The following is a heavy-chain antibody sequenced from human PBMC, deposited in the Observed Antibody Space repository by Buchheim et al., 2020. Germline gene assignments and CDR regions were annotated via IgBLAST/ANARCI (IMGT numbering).Heavy chain of an antibody. CDR3: ARDLSDYGDYEGGIDY. CDR2: ISSSSSTI. CDR1: GFTFSSYS. V-gene: IGHV3-48*01. Sequence: EVQLVESGGGLVQPGGSLRLSCAASGFTFSSYSMNWVRQAPGKGLEWVSYISSSSSTIYYADSVKGRFTISRDNAKNSLYLQMNSLRAEDTAVYYCARDLSDYGDYEGGIDYWGQGTL. J-gene: IGHJ4*02. D-gene: IGHD4-17*01.